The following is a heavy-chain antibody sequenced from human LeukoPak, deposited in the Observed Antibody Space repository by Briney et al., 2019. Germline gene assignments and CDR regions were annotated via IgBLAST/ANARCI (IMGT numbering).Heavy chain of an antibody. J-gene: IGHJ4*02. D-gene: IGHD2-2*01. CDR3: ARPPRDVVSAAPFDY. CDR2: ILPHSGDT. CDR1: GYSFSVYY. Sequence: GASVKVSCKASGYSFSVYYIQWLRQVPGEGLEWVGWILPHSGDTYYAQKFRGRVTMTTDTSINTAYMELSRLKSDDTGIYFCARPPRDVVSAAPFDYWGQGTLVAVSS. V-gene: IGHV1-2*02.